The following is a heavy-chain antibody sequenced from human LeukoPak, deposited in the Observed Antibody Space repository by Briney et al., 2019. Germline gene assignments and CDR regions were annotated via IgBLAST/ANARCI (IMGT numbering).Heavy chain of an antibody. J-gene: IGHJ4*02. CDR1: GFTFSSFE. V-gene: IGHV3-48*03. CDR2: ISSSGSTI. CDR3: ARELSPVVKYSFDS. D-gene: IGHD2-15*01. Sequence: GGSLRLSCAASGFTFSSFEMNWVRQAPGKGLQWVSYISSSGSTIYYADPVKGRFTISRDNAKNSLYLQMNSLRAEDTAVYSCARELSPVVKYSFDSWGQGAQVTVSS.